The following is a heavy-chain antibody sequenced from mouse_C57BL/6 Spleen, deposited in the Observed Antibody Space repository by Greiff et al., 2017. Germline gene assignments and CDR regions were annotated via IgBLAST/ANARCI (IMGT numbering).Heavy chain of an antibody. D-gene: IGHD1-1*01. J-gene: IGHJ2*01. CDR1: GYTFTSYW. V-gene: IGHV1-69*01. Sequence: QVQLQQPGAELVMPGASVKLSCKASGYTFTSYWMHWVKQRPGQGLEWIGEIDPSDSYTNYNQKFKGKSTVTVDKSSSTAYMQLSSLTSEDSAVYVCARSGYYGSSLYYFDDRGKGTTLT. CDR3: ARSGYYGSSLYYFDD. CDR2: IDPSDSYT.